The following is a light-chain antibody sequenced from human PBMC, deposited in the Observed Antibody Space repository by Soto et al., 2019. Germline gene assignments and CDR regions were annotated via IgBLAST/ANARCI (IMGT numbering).Light chain of an antibody. CDR2: DAS. CDR3: QQYNSSTWT. Sequence: DIQMTQSPSTLSASVGDRVTITCRASQSISSWLAWYQQKPGKAPKLLIYDASSLESGVPSRFSGGGSGTEFTLTISSLQPDDFATYYCQQYNSSTWTFGQGTKVDIK. CDR1: QSISSW. J-gene: IGKJ1*01. V-gene: IGKV1-5*01.